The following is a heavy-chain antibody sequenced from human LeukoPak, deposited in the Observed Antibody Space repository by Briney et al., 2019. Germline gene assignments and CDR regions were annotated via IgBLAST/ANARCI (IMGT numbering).Heavy chain of an antibody. CDR3: AKGSGSGWYGWFAP. Sequence: GGSLRLSCAASGFTFSESWMTWVRQVPGQGLEWVAHINHEGGGIQYVDSVKGRFTISRDNSKNTFYLQMNSLRAEDTAVYYCAKGSGSGWYGWFAPWGQGTLVTVSS. D-gene: IGHD6-19*01. J-gene: IGHJ5*02. CDR2: INHEGGGI. V-gene: IGHV3-7*03. CDR1: GFTFSESW.